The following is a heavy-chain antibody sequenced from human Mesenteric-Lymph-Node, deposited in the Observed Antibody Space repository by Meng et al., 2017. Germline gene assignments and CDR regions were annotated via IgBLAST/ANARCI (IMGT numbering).Heavy chain of an antibody. CDR3: ARDWGIFPSDY. CDR1: GYTFTSDG. D-gene: IGHD3-16*01. CDR2: ISAYNGNT. J-gene: IGHJ4*02. V-gene: IGHV1-18*01. Sequence: VRLGAEVKKPGASGKVFSKAWGYTFTSDGISWGRQAPGQGLEWMGWISAYNGNTNYAQKLQGRVTMTTDTSTSTAYMELRSLRSDDTAVYYCARDWGIFPSDYWGQGTLVTVSS.